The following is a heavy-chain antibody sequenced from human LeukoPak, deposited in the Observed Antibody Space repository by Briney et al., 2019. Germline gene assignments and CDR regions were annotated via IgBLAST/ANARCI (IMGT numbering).Heavy chain of an antibody. V-gene: IGHV2-5*02. CDR1: GFSLYSSGVG. D-gene: IGHD1/OR15-1a*01. CDR2: IYWDDDK. CDR3: AHRRPGHLTGWDNSYFDN. J-gene: IGHJ4*02. Sequence: SGPTLVQPTQTVTLTCTFSGFSLYSSGVGVGWIRQPPGKALEWLAVIYWDDDKRYNPSLRSRLTMSKDASKSQVFLVMTNMDPVDTATYYCAHRRPGHLTGWDNSYFDNWGPGTLVTASS.